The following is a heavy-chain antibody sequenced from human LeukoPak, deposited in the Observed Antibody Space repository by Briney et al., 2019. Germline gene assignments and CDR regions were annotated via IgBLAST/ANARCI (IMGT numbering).Heavy chain of an antibody. CDR2: INPNSGGT. CDR3: ARDGYCSGGSCYSGVDYGMDV. Sequence: VASVKVSCKASGYTFTGYYMHWVRQAPGQRLEWMGWINPNSGGTNYAQKFQGRVTMTRDTSISTAYMELSRLRSDDTAVYYCARDGYCSGGSCYSGVDYGMDVWGQGTTVTVSS. CDR1: GYTFTGYY. J-gene: IGHJ6*02. V-gene: IGHV1-2*02. D-gene: IGHD2-15*01.